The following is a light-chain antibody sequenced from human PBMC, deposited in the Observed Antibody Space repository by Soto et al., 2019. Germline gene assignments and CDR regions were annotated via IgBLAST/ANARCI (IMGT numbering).Light chain of an antibody. CDR1: QSVSSSY. Sequence: EIVLTQSRGSLSLAPGERATLSCRASQSVSSSYLAWYQQKPGQAPRLLIYGASSRATGIPDRFSGSGSGTDFTLTISRLEPQDFAVYYCPQYGSSPGTFGQGTKVDIK. V-gene: IGKV3-20*01. J-gene: IGKJ1*01. CDR3: PQYGSSPGT. CDR2: GAS.